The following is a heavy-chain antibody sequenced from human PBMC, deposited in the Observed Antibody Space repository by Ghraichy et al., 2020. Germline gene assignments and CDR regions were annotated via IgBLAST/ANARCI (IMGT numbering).Heavy chain of an antibody. Sequence: GGSLRLSCAASGFTFNSHAMTWVRQAPGKGLEWVSTISSGAGTYYADSVKGRFTISRDNSKNTLFLQMNSLRAEDTALYYCAKGQGGNFEARIFDYWGQGTLVTVSS. J-gene: IGHJ4*02. CDR2: ISSGAGT. CDR3: AKGQGGNFEARIFDY. CDR1: GFTFNSHA. V-gene: IGHV3-23*01. D-gene: IGHD6-6*01.